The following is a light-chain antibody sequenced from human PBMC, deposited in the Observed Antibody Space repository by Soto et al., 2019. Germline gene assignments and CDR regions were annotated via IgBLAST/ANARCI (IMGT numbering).Light chain of an antibody. Sequence: DIQMTQSPSSLSAPVGNRVTITCQASQDIATYLNWYQQKPGKAPNLLIYDASNLETGVPSRFSGGGSGTHFTFTISNLQPEDIATYYCQQYGNSPRLTFGGGTKVDIK. J-gene: IGKJ4*01. CDR2: DAS. V-gene: IGKV1-33*01. CDR1: QDIATY. CDR3: QQYGNSPRLT.